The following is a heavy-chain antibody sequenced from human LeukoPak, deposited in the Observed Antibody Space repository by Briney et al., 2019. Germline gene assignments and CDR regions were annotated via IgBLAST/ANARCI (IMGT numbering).Heavy chain of an antibody. J-gene: IGHJ6*02. D-gene: IGHD5-12*01. V-gene: IGHV3-11*04. CDR1: GFTFSDYY. CDR2: ISDSGSTI. CDR3: ARDHAQWIWLSDGMDV. Sequence: PGGSLRLSCAASGFTFSDYYMSWIRQAPGKGLEWVSYISDSGSTIYYADSVKGRFTISRDNSKNTVYLEMNSLRAEDTAVYYCARDHAQWIWLSDGMDVWGQGTTVTVSS.